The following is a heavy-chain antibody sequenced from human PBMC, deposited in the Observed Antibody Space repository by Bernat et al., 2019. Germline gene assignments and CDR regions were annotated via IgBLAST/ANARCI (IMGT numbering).Heavy chain of an antibody. CDR3: ATGGGCVVQGVIINDDFDI. CDR1: GYTLTELS. V-gene: IGHV1-24*01. J-gene: IGHJ3*02. D-gene: IGHD3-10*01. CDR2: FDPEDGET. Sequence: QVQLVQSGAEVKKPGALVKVSCKVSGYTLTELSMHWVRQAPGKGLEWMGGFDPEDGETIYAQKFQGRVTMTEDTSTDTAYMELSSLRSEYTAVYYCATGGGCVVQGVIINDDFDIWDQGTMVTVSS.